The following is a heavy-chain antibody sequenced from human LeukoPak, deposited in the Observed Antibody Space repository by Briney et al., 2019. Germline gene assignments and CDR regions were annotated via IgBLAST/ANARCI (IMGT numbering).Heavy chain of an antibody. CDR2: IYYSGST. CDR1: GGSISSYY. J-gene: IGHJ3*02. D-gene: IGHD6-6*01. V-gene: IGHV4-59*01. CDR3: ASGLEYSSYGDAFDI. Sequence: SETLSLTCTVSGGSISSYYWSWIRQPPGKGLEWIGYIYYSGSTNYNPSLKSRVTISVDTSKNQFSLKLSSVTAEDTAVYYCASGLEYSSYGDAFDIWGQGTMVTVSS.